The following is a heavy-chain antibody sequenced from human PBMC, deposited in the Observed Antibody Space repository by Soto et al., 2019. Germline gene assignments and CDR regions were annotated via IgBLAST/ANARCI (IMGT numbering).Heavy chain of an antibody. D-gene: IGHD7-27*01. CDR1: GGSFSGYY. V-gene: IGHV4-34*01. CDR3: ARGWGRIFDY. CDR2: INHSGST. J-gene: IGHJ4*02. Sequence: QVQLLQWGAGLLKPSETLSLTCAVYGGSFSGYYWNWIRQPPGKGLEWIGEINHSGSTNYNPSLKSRVTISVDTSKNQFSLKLSSVTAADTAVYYCARGWGRIFDYWGQGTLVTVSS.